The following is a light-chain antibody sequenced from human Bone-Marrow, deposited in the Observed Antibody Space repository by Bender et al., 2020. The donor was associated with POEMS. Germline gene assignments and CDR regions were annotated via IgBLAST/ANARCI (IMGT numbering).Light chain of an antibody. CDR3: LAWDRTTAD. V-gene: IGLV3-1*01. Sequence: SYELTQSPSVSVSPGQTANITCSGDKLGDKYTCWYQQRPGQSPVLVIYQDTKRPSGIPERFSGSNSGNAATLTISGTQAMDEADYYCLAWDRTTADFGTGTKVTVL. CDR2: QDT. J-gene: IGLJ1*01. CDR1: KLGDKY.